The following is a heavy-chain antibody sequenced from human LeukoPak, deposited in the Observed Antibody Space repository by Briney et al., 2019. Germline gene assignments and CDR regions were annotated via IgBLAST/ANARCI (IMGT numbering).Heavy chain of an antibody. J-gene: IGHJ5*02. D-gene: IGHD1-26*01. Sequence: SETLSLTCAVYGGSFSGYYWSWIRQPPGKGLEWIGEINHSGSTNYNPSVKSRVTISLATSRTQFSLSLTSVTAADTAVYYCARVSAGGGSEWVDNWGQGTLVTVSS. CDR2: INHSGST. CDR3: ARVSAGGGSEWVDN. CDR1: GGSFSGYY. V-gene: IGHV4-34*01.